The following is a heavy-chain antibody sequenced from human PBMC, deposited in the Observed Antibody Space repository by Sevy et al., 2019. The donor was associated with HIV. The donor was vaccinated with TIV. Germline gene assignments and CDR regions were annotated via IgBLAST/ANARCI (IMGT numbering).Heavy chain of an antibody. V-gene: IGHV1-2*02. CDR2: INPNSGGT. Sequence: ASVKVSCKASGYTFTGYYMHWVRQAPGQGLEWMGWINPNSGGTRYAQKFQGRVTMTRDRSSSTAYMELSGLRSDDTAVYYCARGDDFYCTGSSCFDFDYWGQGTLVTVSS. CDR3: ARGDDFYCTGSSCFDFDY. J-gene: IGHJ4*02. CDR1: GYTFTGYY. D-gene: IGHD2-2*01.